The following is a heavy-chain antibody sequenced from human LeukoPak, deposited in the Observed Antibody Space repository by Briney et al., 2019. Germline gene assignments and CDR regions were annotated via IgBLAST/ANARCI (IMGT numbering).Heavy chain of an antibody. Sequence: GGSLRLSCAASGFTFSDYYMSWIRQAPGKGLEWVSYISSSGSTIYYADSVKGRFTISRDNAKNSLYLQMNSLRAEDTAVYYCARSPDFVVVTDYYFDYWGQGTLVTVSS. CDR2: ISSSGSTI. V-gene: IGHV3-11*01. CDR3: ARSPDFVVVTDYYFDY. CDR1: GFTFSDYY. D-gene: IGHD2-21*02. J-gene: IGHJ4*02.